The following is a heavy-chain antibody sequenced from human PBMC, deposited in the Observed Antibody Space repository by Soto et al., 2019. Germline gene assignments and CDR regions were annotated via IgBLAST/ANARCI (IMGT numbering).Heavy chain of an antibody. D-gene: IGHD2-2*01. Sequence: LRLSCAASGFTFSSYWMSWVRQAPGKGLEWVANIKQDGSEKYYVDSVKGRFTISRDNAKNSLYLQMNSLRAEDTAVYYCAREDADIVVVPAARGDWFDPWGQGTLVTVSS. V-gene: IGHV3-7*03. CDR1: GFTFSSYW. J-gene: IGHJ5*02. CDR2: IKQDGSEK. CDR3: AREDADIVVVPAARGDWFDP.